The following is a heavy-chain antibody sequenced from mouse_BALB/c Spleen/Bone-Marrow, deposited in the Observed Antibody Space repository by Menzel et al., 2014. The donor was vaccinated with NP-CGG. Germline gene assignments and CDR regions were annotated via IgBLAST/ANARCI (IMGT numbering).Heavy chain of an antibody. V-gene: IGHV14-3*02. J-gene: IGHJ3*01. Sequence: EVQLQQSGAELVKPGASVKLSCTASGFNIKDTYMHWVKQRPEQGLEWIGRIDPANGNTKYDPKFQGKATITADTSSNTASLQLSSLTFEDTAVFYGARGYAEGFASGAQGTRVTVSA. CDR3: ARGYAEGFAS. CDR2: IDPANGNT. CDR1: GFNIKDTY. D-gene: IGHD2-14*01.